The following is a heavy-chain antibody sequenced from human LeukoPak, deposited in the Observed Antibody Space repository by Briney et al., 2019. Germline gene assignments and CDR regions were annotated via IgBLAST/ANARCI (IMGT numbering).Heavy chain of an antibody. V-gene: IGHV3-53*01. CDR1: GFTVSSNY. J-gene: IGHJ4*02. CDR2: IYSGGST. CDR3: ARILWFGDFYFDY. Sequence: PGGSLRLSCAASGFTVSSNYMSWVRQAPGKGLEWVSVIYSGGSTYYADSVKGRFTISRDNSKNTLYLHMNSLRAKDTAVYYCARILWFGDFYFDYWGQGTLVTVSS. D-gene: IGHD3-10*01.